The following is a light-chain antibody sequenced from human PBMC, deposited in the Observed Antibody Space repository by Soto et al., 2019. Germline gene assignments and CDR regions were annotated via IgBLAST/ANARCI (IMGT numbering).Light chain of an antibody. V-gene: IGKV1-5*01. CDR3: QQYHSYWT. CDR2: DAS. Sequence: IPMTQTPSTPAASVGGRVSNPCRASLSISSWLAWYQQKPGKAPKHLIYDASSLESGVPQRFSGSGSGTEFTITISSLQTDDFSTYYCQQYHSYWTFGQGTKVDI. CDR1: LSISSW. J-gene: IGKJ1*01.